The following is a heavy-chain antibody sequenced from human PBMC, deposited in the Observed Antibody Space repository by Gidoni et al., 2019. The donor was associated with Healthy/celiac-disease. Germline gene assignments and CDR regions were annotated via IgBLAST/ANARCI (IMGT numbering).Heavy chain of an antibody. Sequence: EVQLVESGGGLVQPGGSLRLSCSASGFTFSSYAMHWVRQAPGKGLEYVSAISSNGGSTYYADSVKGRFTISRDNSKNTLYLQMSSLRAEDTAVYYCVNIGIAVAGGPDYWGQGTLVTVSS. D-gene: IGHD6-19*01. V-gene: IGHV3-64D*06. J-gene: IGHJ4*02. CDR3: VNIGIAVAGGPDY. CDR2: ISSNGGST. CDR1: GFTFSSYA.